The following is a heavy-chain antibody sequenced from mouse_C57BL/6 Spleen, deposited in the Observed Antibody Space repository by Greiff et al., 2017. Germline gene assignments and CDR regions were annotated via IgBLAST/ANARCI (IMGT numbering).Heavy chain of an antibody. D-gene: IGHD1-1*01. J-gene: IGHJ4*01. CDR2: IDPSDSYT. CDR1: GYTFTSYW. V-gene: IGHV1-69*01. Sequence: QVQLQQPGAELVMPGASVKLSCKASGYTFTSYWMHWVKQRPGQGLEWIGEIDPSDSYTNYNQKFKGKSTLTVDKSSSTAYMQLSSLTSEDSAVXYGARAIYYCGSRKDYYGLDYWGQGTLVTVSA. CDR3: ARAIYYCGSRKDYYGLDY.